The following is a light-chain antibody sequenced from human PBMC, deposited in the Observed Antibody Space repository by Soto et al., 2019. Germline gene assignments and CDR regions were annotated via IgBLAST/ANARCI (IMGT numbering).Light chain of an antibody. V-gene: IGLV2-11*01. CDR3: CSYAGSYAV. Sequence: QSVLTQPRSVSGSPGQSVTISCTGTSSDVGGYNYVSWYQQHPGKAPKLIIYDVSKRPSGVPDRFSGSKSGNTASLTISGLQASDEADYCCCSYAGSYAVFGGGTQLTVL. CDR1: SSDVGGYNY. J-gene: IGLJ7*01. CDR2: DVS.